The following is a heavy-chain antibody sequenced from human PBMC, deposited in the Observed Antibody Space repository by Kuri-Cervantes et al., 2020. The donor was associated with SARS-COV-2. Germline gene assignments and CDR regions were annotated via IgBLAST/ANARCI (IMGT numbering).Heavy chain of an antibody. J-gene: IGHJ4*02. D-gene: IGHD1-26*01. CDR2: ISHEGIKE. CDR3: ATPGWGGTGAF. V-gene: IGHV3-30-3*01. CDR1: GFTVSSNE. Sequence: GRSLRLSCAASGFTVSSNEMSWVRQAPGKGLEWVGAISHEGIKEFYADSVKGRFIISRDNSKNTLYVELNSLRADDTAVYYCATPGWGGTGAFWGQGTLVTVSS.